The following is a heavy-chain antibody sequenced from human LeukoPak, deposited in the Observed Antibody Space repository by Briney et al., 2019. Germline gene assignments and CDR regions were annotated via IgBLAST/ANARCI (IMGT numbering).Heavy chain of an antibody. CDR1: GGSFSGYY. CDR3: ARGPGVPAAIWVFDP. J-gene: IGHJ5*02. Sequence: PSETLSLTCAVYGGSFSGYYWSWIRQPPGKGLEWIGEINHSGSTNYNPSLKSRVTISVDTSKNQFSLKLSSVTAADTAVYYCARGPGVPAAIWVFDPWGQGTLVTVSS. D-gene: IGHD2-2*01. V-gene: IGHV4-34*01. CDR2: INHSGST.